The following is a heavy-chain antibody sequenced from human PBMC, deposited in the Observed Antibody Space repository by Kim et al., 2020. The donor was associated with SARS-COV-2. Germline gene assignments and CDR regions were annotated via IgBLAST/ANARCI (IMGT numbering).Heavy chain of an antibody. CDR3: ARAAALGAFDI. Sequence: GGSLRLSCAASGFTFSSYSMNWVRQAPGKGLEWVSSISSSSSYIYYADSVKGRFTISRDNAKNSLYLQMNSLRAEDTAVYYCARAAALGAFDIWGQGTMVTVSS. CDR1: GFTFSSYS. D-gene: IGHD3-3*01. CDR2: ISSSSSYI. V-gene: IGHV3-21*01. J-gene: IGHJ3*02.